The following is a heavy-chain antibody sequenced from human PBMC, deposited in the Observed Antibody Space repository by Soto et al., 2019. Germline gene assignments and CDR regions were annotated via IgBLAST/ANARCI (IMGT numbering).Heavy chain of an antibody. D-gene: IGHD6-19*01. V-gene: IGHV1-8*01. CDR1: GYTFTSYD. CDR2: MNPNSGNT. J-gene: IGHJ4*02. CDR3: ARYVSGYSSGWYDY. Sequence: ASVKVSCKASGYTFTSYDINWLRQATGQGLEWMGWMNPNSGNTGYAQKFQGRVTMTRNTSISTAYMELSSLRSEDTAVYYCARYVSGYSSGWYDYWGQGTLVTVSS.